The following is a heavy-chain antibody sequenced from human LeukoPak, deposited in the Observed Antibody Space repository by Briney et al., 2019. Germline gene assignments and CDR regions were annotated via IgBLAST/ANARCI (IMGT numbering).Heavy chain of an antibody. CDR2: ISAYNGNT. V-gene: IGHV1-18*01. CDR1: GYTFTSYG. Sequence: ASVKVSCKASGYTFTSYGISWVRQAPGQGLEWMGWISAYNGNTNYAQKFQGRVTMTRDTSISTAYMELSRLRSDDTAVYYCAREAAAAGTIRGNWFDPWGQGTLVTVSS. CDR3: AREAAAAGTIRGNWFDP. D-gene: IGHD6-13*01. J-gene: IGHJ5*02.